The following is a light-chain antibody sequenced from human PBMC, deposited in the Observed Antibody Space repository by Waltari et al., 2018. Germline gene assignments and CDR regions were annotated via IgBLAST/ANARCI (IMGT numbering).Light chain of an antibody. CDR2: DDS. Sequence: SYVLTQAPSVSVAPGQTATIPCGGDNIGSHSVPWYQQKPGQAPLLVVYDDSDRPSGIPDRFSGFNSGNTATLTISRVEAGDEADYYCQVWDRSSDHVIFGGGTTLTVL. J-gene: IGLJ2*01. V-gene: IGLV3-21*02. CDR1: NIGSHS. CDR3: QVWDRSSDHVI.